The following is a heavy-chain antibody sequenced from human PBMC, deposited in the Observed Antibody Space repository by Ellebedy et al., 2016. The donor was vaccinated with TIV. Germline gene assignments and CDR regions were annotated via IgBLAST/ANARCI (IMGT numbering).Heavy chain of an antibody. D-gene: IGHD4-17*01. CDR1: GGSFSGYY. CDR2: INHSGST. CDR3: ARFWQLTTVTTKAFDI. V-gene: IGHV4-34*01. Sequence: SQTLSLTCAVYGGSFSGYYWSWIRQPPGKGLEWIGEINHSGSTNYNPSLKSRVTISVDTSKNQFSLKLSSVTAADTAVYYCARFWQLTTVTTKAFDIWGQGTMVTVSS. J-gene: IGHJ3*02.